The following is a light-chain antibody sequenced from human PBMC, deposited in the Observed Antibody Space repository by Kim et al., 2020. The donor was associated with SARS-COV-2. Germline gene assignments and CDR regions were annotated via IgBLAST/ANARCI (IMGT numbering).Light chain of an antibody. J-gene: IGLJ2*01. CDR3: SSYAGSNNVV. Sequence: GQSVTISCTGTSSDVGGYNYVSWYQQTPGKAPKLMIYEVSKRPSGVPDRFSGSKSGNTVSLTVSGLQAEDEADYYCSSYAGSNNVVFGGGTQLTVL. CDR1: SSDVGGYNY. CDR2: EVS. V-gene: IGLV2-8*01.